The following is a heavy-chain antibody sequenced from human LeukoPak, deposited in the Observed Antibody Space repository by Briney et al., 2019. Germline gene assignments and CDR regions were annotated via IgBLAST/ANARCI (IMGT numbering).Heavy chain of an antibody. J-gene: IGHJ6*03. CDR1: GFTFDDYA. CDR2: ISWNSGSI. CDR3: AKDVEATYYCYYMDV. Sequence: GGSLRLSCAASGFTFDDYAMHWVRQAPGKGLEWVSGISWNSGSIGYADSVKGRFTISRDNAKNSLYLQMNSLRAEDTALYYCAKDVEATYYCYYMDVWGKGTTVTISS. V-gene: IGHV3-9*01. D-gene: IGHD5-24*01.